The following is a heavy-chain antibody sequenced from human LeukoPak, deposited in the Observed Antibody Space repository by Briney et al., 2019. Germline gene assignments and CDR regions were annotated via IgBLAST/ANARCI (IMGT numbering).Heavy chain of an antibody. CDR2: INSDGSST. Sequence: GGSLRLSCAASGFTFSSYWMHWVRQAPGKGLVWVSRINSDGSSTSYADSVKGRFTISRDNAKNTLYLQMNSLRAEDTAVYYCARDDIGYSYGTPGYYYYGMDVWGQGTTVTVSS. J-gene: IGHJ6*02. V-gene: IGHV3-74*01. CDR1: GFTFSSYW. D-gene: IGHD5-18*01. CDR3: ARDDIGYSYGTPGYYYYGMDV.